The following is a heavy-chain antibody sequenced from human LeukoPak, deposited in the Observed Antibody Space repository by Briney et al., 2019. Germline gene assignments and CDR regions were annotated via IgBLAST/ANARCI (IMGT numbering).Heavy chain of an antibody. D-gene: IGHD4-11*01. CDR3: GRHDYSNPRIDY. V-gene: IGHV4-59*08. CDR2: ISYSGST. J-gene: IGHJ4*02. Sequence: SETLSLTCTVSGGSISSYYWSWIRHPPGKGLEWLGYISYSGSTSYNPSLKCRVTISLDTSKRQFSLKLSAVTAADTAVYYWGRHDYSNPRIDYWGQGTLVTVSS. CDR1: GGSISSYY.